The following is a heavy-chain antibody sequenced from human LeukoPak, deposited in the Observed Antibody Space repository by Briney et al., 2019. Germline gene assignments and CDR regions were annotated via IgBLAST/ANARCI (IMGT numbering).Heavy chain of an antibody. CDR1: GFTFSDYY. D-gene: IGHD5-18*01. Sequence: IPGGSLRLSCAASGFTFSDYYMSWIRQAPGKGLEWVSYISSSGSTIYYADSVKGRFTISRDNAKNSLYLQMNSLRAEDTAVYYCARDWIQLISFGEYSGAFDIWGQGTMVTVSS. J-gene: IGHJ3*02. CDR2: ISSSGSTI. CDR3: ARDWIQLISFGEYSGAFDI. V-gene: IGHV3-11*04.